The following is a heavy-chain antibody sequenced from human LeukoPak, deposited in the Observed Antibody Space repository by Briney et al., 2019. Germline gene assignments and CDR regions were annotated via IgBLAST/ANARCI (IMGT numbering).Heavy chain of an antibody. V-gene: IGHV3-30*04. CDR3: ASDMTTAD. Sequence: GGSLRLSCAASGFTFSSYAMHWVRQAPGKGLEWVAVISYDGSNKYYADSVKGRFTISRDNSKNTLYLQMNSLRAEDTAVYYCASDMTTADWGQGTLVTVSS. J-gene: IGHJ4*02. CDR1: GFTFSSYA. D-gene: IGHD4-17*01. CDR2: ISYDGSNK.